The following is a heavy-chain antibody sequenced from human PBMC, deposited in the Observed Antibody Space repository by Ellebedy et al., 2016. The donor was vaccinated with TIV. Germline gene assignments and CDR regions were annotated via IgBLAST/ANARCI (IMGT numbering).Heavy chain of an antibody. D-gene: IGHD6-13*01. Sequence: GGSLRLXXTASGFSFSYYAMHWVRQAPGKGLEWVAVLSYDGGNEYYADSVKGRFTVSRDNSKNTLHLQMNSLRAEDTAVYYCASSPGFSDSWYDYWGQGTLVTVSS. CDR1: GFSFSYYA. V-gene: IGHV3-30-3*01. J-gene: IGHJ4*02. CDR3: ASSPGFSDSWYDY. CDR2: LSYDGGNE.